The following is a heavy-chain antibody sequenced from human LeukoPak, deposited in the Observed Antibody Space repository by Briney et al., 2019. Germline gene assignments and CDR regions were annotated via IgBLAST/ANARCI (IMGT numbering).Heavy chain of an antibody. CDR2: INHSGST. V-gene: IGHV4-34*01. J-gene: IGHJ6*04. CDR1: GGPFSGYY. Sequence: SETLSLTCAVYGGPFSGYYWSWIRQPPGKGLEWIGEINHSGSTNYNPSLKSRVTISVDTSKNQFSLKLSSVTAADTAVYYCARGSGKYGMDVWGKGTTVTVSS. D-gene: IGHD3-10*01. CDR3: ARGSGKYGMDV.